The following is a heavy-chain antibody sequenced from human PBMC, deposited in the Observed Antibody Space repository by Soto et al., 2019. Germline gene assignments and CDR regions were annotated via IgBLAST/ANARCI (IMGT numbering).Heavy chain of an antibody. Sequence: EVQLLECGGGLVQPGGSLRLSCAASGFTFSSYAMSWVRQAPGKGLEWVSAISGSGGDTYYADSVKGRFTISRDNSKNTVYLQMNSLRAEDTAVHYCAKLTRDSTSSWLFDYWGQGTLVTVSS. V-gene: IGHV3-23*01. D-gene: IGHD6-6*01. J-gene: IGHJ4*02. CDR1: GFTFSSYA. CDR2: ISGSGGDT. CDR3: AKLTRDSTSSWLFDY.